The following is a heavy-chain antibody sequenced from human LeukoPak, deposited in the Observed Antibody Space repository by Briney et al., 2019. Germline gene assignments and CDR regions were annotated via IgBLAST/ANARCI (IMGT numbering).Heavy chain of an antibody. CDR3: AKSFYYDSSAYYSEDAFDI. Sequence: PGGSLRLSCAASGFTFTSYAMNWVRQAPGKGLEWVSATSGGGHSTYYADSVKGRFTISRDNSISTLFLQMNTLRVEDTAIYYCAKSFYYDSSAYYSEDAFDIWGQGTMVTVSS. CDR1: GFTFTSYA. J-gene: IGHJ3*02. CDR2: TSGGGHST. D-gene: IGHD3-22*01. V-gene: IGHV3-23*01.